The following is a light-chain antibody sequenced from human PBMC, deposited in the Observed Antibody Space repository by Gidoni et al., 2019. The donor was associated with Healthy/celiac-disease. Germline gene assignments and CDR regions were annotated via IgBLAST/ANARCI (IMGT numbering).Light chain of an antibody. V-gene: IGKV1-33*01. Sequence: DIQMTQSPSSLSASVGDRVTITCQASQDISNYLNWYQQKPGKAHKLLIYDASNLETGVPSRFSGSGSGKDFTFTISSLQPEDIATYYCQQYDNLPLTFGPGTKVDIK. CDR3: QQYDNLPLT. CDR1: QDISNY. J-gene: IGKJ3*01. CDR2: DAS.